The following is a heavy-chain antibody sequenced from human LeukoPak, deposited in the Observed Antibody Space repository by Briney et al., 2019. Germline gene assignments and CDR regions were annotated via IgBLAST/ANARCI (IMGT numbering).Heavy chain of an antibody. V-gene: IGHV3-53*01. CDR3: AKDPPQHTDY. Sequence: GGSLRLSCAASGFSVSGTYMSWVRQPPGKRLEWVSVIYSDSNTNYADSVKGRFTISRDNSKNMLYLQLNSLRAEDTAVYYCAKDPPQHTDYWGQGTLVTVSS. CDR2: IYSDSNT. CDR1: GFSVSGTY. J-gene: IGHJ4*02.